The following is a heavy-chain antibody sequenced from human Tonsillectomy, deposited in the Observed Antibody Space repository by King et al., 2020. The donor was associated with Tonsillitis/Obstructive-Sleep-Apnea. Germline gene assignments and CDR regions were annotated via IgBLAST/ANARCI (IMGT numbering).Heavy chain of an antibody. CDR3: AKVFDYGGIAAGCDY. D-gene: IGHD4-23*01. Sequence: VQLVESGGGLVPPGKSLRLSCAASGFTFDNYAMHWVRQAPGKGLEWVSGISWNSGSLGYADSVKGRFTISRDNAKNSLYLQMKSLGAEDTALYYCAKVFDYGGIAAGCDYWGQGTLVTVSS. V-gene: IGHV3-9*01. J-gene: IGHJ4*02. CDR1: GFTFDNYA. CDR2: ISWNSGSL.